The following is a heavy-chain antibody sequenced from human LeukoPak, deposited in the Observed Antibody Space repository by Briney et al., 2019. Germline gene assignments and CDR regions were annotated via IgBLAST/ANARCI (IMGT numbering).Heavy chain of an antibody. CDR2: ISYDGSNK. V-gene: IGHV3-30-3*01. J-gene: IGHJ4*02. D-gene: IGHD6-19*01. Sequence: SGGSLRLSCAASGFTFSSYAMHWVRQAPGKGLEWVAVISYDGSNKYYADSVKGRFTISRDNSKNTLYLQMNSLRAEDTAVYYCARDRDSSGWYGDYWGQGTLVTVSS. CDR1: GFTFSSYA. CDR3: ARDRDSSGWYGDY.